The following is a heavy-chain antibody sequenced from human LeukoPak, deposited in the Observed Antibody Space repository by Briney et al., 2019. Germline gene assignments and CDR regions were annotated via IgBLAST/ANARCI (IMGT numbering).Heavy chain of an antibody. CDR3: ARGGGSGTYRLDY. V-gene: IGHV3-74*01. CDR1: GFTFNTYR. CDR2: INGDGSSI. D-gene: IGHD3-10*01. Sequence: GGSLRLSCAASGFTFNTYRMHWVRQAPGKGLVWVSRINGDGSSISYADSVKGRFTISRDNAKNTLYLQLNSLRAEDTAVYYCARGGGSGTYRLDYWGQGTLVTVSS. J-gene: IGHJ4*02.